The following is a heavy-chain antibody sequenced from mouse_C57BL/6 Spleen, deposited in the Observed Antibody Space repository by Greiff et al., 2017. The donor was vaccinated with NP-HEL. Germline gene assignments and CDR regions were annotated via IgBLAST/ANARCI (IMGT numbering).Heavy chain of an antibody. D-gene: IGHD2-4*01. CDR3: ARERNYDYDVWFAY. V-gene: IGHV1-76*01. Sequence: QVQLQQSGAELVRPGASVKLSCKASGYTFTDYYINWVKQRPGQGLEWIARIYPGSGNTYYNEKFKGKATLTAEKSSSTAYMQLSSLTSEDSAVYFCARERNYDYDVWFAYWGQGTLVTVSA. CDR2: IYPGSGNT. CDR1: GYTFTDYY. J-gene: IGHJ3*01.